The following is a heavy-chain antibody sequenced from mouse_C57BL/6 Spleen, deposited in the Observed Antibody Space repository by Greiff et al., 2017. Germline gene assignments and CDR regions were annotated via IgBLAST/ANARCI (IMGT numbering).Heavy chain of an antibody. J-gene: IGHJ4*01. CDR2: IWSGGST. CDR3: DRNHYGSSLYAMDY. D-gene: IGHD1-1*01. Sequence: VKLMESGPGLVQPSQSLSITCTVSGFSLTSYGVHWVRQSPGKGLEWLGVIWSGGSTDYNAAFISRLSISKDNSKSQVFFKMNSLQADDTAIYXCDRNHYGSSLYAMDYWGQGTTVTVSS. V-gene: IGHV2-2*01. CDR1: GFSLTSYG.